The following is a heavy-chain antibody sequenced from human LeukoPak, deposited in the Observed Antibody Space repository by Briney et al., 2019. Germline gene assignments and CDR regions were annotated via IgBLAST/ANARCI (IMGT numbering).Heavy chain of an antibody. J-gene: IGHJ3*02. V-gene: IGHV4-39*07. CDR1: GGSISSSSYY. D-gene: IGHD5-12*01. Sequence: SETLSLTCTVSGGSISSSSYYWGWIRQPPGKGLEWIGSIYYSGSTYYNPSLKSRVTISVDTSKNQFSLKLSSVTAADTAVYYCARDQVEYSSYAFDIWGQGTMVTVSS. CDR3: ARDQVEYSSYAFDI. CDR2: IYYSGST.